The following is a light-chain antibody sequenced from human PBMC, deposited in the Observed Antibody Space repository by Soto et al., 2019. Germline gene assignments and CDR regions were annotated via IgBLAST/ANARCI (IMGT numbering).Light chain of an antibody. V-gene: IGLV4-60*02. CDR1: SGHSSYI. CDR2: LEGSGSY. Sequence: QPVLTQSSSASASLGSSVKLTCTLSSGHSSYIIAWHQQQPGNAPRYLMKLEGSGSYNKGSGVPDRFSGSSSGADRYLTISNLEFEDEAHYYCVTWDSNTHVFGGGTKLTVL. J-gene: IGLJ3*02. CDR3: VTWDSNTHV.